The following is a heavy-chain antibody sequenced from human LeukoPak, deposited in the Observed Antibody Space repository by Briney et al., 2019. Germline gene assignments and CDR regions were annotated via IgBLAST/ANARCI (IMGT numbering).Heavy chain of an antibody. CDR3: ATVDSSGYYSGFDY. CDR2: MNPNSGNT. D-gene: IGHD3-22*01. Sequence: GASVKVSCKASGYTFTSYDINWVRQATGQGLEWMGWMNPNSGNTGYAQKFQGRVTMTRNTSISTAYMELSSLRSEDTAVYYCATVDSSGYYSGFDYWAREPWSLSPQ. V-gene: IGHV1-8*01. CDR1: GYTFTSYD. J-gene: IGHJ4*02.